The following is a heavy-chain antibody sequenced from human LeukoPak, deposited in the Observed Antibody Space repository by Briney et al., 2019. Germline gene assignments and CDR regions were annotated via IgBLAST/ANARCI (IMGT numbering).Heavy chain of an antibody. D-gene: IGHD4-17*01. J-gene: IGHJ4*02. CDR2: INPSGGST. CDR3: ARDPAQTVTTYGARYYFDY. Sequence: GASVKVSCKASGYTFTSYDINWVRQATGQGLEWMGIINPSGGSTSYAQKFQGRVTMTRDTSTSTVYMELSSLRSEDTAVYYCARDPAQTVTTYGARYYFDYWGQGTLVTVSS. CDR1: GYTFTSYD. V-gene: IGHV1-46*01.